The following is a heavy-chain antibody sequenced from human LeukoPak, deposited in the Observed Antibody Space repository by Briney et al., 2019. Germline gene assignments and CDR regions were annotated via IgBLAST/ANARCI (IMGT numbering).Heavy chain of an antibody. CDR1: GYSISSDNY. CDR3: ARAPRDSSSSNYMRRFDY. J-gene: IGHJ4*02. CDR2: IYHSGST. Sequence: SETPSLTCAVSGYSISSDNYWVWIRQPPGQGLEWTGGIYHSGSTYYNPSLKSRVTLSVDTSKNQFSLKLSSVTAADTAVYYCARAPRDSSSSNYMRRFDYWGQGTLVTVSS. V-gene: IGHV4-38-2*01. D-gene: IGHD3-22*01.